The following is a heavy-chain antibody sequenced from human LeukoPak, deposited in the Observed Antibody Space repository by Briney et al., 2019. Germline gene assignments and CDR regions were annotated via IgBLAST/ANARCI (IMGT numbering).Heavy chain of an antibody. CDR3: ARERSSSWNQYNGFDP. CDR2: INHSGST. V-gene: IGHV4-34*01. CDR1: GGSFSGHY. Sequence: SETLSLTCAVYGGSFSGHYWSWIRHPPGKGRECIGEINHSGSTTYNPALKSRVTISVDTSKNQFSLKLRSVTAADTAVYYCARERSSSWNQYNGFDPWGQGTLVTVSS. D-gene: IGHD6-13*01. J-gene: IGHJ5*02.